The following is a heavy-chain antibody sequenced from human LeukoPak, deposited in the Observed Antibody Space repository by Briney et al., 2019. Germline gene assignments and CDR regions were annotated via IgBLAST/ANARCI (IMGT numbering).Heavy chain of an antibody. CDR2: INHSGST. Sequence: PSETLSLTCTVSGGSISSYYWSWIRQPPGKGLEWIGEINHSGSTNYNPSLKSRVTISVDTSKNQFSLKLSSVTAADTAVYYCARHPLRFLEWPPSSWGKGTTVTVSS. D-gene: IGHD3-3*01. CDR3: ARHPLRFLEWPPSS. CDR1: GGSISSYY. J-gene: IGHJ6*04. V-gene: IGHV4-34*01.